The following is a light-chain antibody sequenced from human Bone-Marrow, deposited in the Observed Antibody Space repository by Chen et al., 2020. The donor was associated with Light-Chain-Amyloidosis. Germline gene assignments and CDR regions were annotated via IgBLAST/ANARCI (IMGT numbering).Light chain of an antibody. CDR2: DVN. V-gene: IGLV2-14*03. CDR3: SSITDSTTWV. Sequence: QSALTQPASVSGPPGQPITISCTGCISDIGSNKYVSWYQQDPDKALKLMIYDVNNRPSGVSNRFSGSKSGSTAALSITGLQAEGEAVYYCSSITDSTTWVFGGGTKVTVL. J-gene: IGLJ3*02. CDR1: ISDIGSNKY.